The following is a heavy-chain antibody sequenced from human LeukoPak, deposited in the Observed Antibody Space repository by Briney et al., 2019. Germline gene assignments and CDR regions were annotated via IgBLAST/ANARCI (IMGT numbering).Heavy chain of an antibody. CDR1: GDSISSSAYT. D-gene: IGHD4-17*01. Sequence: SETLSLTCTDSGDSISSSAYTWGWIRQPPGKGLEWIGAVYSSGNTRYNPSLKSRVTMSLDTSKNQCSLTLSSVTAADTAVYYCARLTTRVYYYYMDVWGKGTTVTVSS. CDR3: ARLTTRVYYYYMDV. V-gene: IGHV4-39*07. J-gene: IGHJ6*03. CDR2: VYSSGNT.